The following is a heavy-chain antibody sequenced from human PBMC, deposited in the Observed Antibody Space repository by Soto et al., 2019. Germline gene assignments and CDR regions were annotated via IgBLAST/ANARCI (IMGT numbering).Heavy chain of an antibody. CDR1: GFTFSNYA. V-gene: IGHV3-23*01. CDR2: ISGSGDSP. J-gene: IGHJ4*02. CDR3: AKEGTSGLYYFDY. D-gene: IGHD6-19*01. Sequence: EVQLFESGGGLVQPGGSLRLSCAASGFTFSNYAMSWVRQAPGKGLEWVSIISGSGDSPYYADSVKGRFTISRDNSRNTLYLQMNSLRAGDSAKYYCAKEGTSGLYYFDYWGQGTLVTVSS.